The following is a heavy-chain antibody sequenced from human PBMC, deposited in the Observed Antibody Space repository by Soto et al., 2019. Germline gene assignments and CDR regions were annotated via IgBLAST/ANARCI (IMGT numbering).Heavy chain of an antibody. CDR1: GFTFSSYA. Sequence: GGSLRLSCAASGFTFSSYAMSWVRQAPGKGLEWVSAISGSGGSTYYADSVKGRFTISRDNSKNTLYLQMNSLRAEDTAVYYCANLAITMVRGVISGLFDYWGQGTLVTVSS. J-gene: IGHJ4*02. V-gene: IGHV3-23*01. CDR2: ISGSGGST. D-gene: IGHD3-10*01. CDR3: ANLAITMVRGVISGLFDY.